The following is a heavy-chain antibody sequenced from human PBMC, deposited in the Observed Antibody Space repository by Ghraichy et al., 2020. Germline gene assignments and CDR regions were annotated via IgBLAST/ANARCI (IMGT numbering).Heavy chain of an antibody. CDR2: ISGSGGST. D-gene: IGHD3-3*01. CDR3: ANLFSDY. V-gene: IGHV3-23*01. J-gene: IGHJ4*02. CDR1: AFTFSRYP. Sequence: GGSLRLSCAACAFTFSRYPMSWLLQAPAKGLEWVSAISGSGGSTYYADSVKGRFTISRDNSKNTLYLQMNSLRAEDTAVYYCANLFSDYWGQGTLVTVSS.